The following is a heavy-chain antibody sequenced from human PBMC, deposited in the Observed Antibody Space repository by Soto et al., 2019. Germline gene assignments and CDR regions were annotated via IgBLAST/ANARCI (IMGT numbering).Heavy chain of an antibody. CDR3: AREDDGGDRDYYGLDV. V-gene: IGHV4-30-4*01. J-gene: IGHJ6*02. CDR1: GGSISTDHYH. CDR2: IHYSGSI. Sequence: QVQLQESGPGLVRPSQTLSLTCTVSGGSISTDHYHWTWIRQAPGKGLEWIGYIHYSGSIQFNPFLESRVSMSVATSKNLFSLRLSSVTAADTAVYFCAREDDGGDRDYYGLDVWGQGTTVTVSS. D-gene: IGHD2-21*02.